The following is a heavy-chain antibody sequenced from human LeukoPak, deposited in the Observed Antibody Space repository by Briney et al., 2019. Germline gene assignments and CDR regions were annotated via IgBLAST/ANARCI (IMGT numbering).Heavy chain of an antibody. CDR3: ARAIRADRRGSWFDP. CDR2: MNPNSGNT. D-gene: IGHD6-6*01. CDR1: GYSFTSYD. J-gene: IGHJ5*02. Sequence: ASVKVSCKASGYSFTSYDINWVRQATGQGLEWIGWMNPNSGNTGYAQKFQGRVTFTRSTSITTAYMELGSLRSEDTAVYYCARAIRADRRGSWFDPWGQGTLVTVSS. V-gene: IGHV1-8*03.